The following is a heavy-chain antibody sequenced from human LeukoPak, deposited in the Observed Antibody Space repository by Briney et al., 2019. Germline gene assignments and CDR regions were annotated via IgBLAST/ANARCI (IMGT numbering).Heavy chain of an antibody. CDR1: XFSXXXXG. CDR2: TPYDGTKE. V-gene: IGHV3-30*02. D-gene: IGHD3-9*01. CDR3: AKDQQYYDILTGYYRFDFFDY. Sequence: AXXFSXXXXGMHXVRXAPXXXXXXVAXTPYDGTKEYYADSVKGRFTISRDNSKNTVSLQMNSLRGEDTAMYYCAKDQQYYDILTGYYRFDFFDYWGQGTLVTVSS. J-gene: IGHJ4*02.